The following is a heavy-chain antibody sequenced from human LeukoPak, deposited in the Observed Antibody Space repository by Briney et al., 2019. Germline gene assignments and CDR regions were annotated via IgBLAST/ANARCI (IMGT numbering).Heavy chain of an antibody. CDR2: IYYSGST. J-gene: IGHJ4*02. CDR1: GGSFSGYY. CDR3: ASSPGIAVAGMPGGDY. D-gene: IGHD6-19*01. Sequence: SETLSLTCAVYGGSFSGYYWSWIRQPPGKGLEWIGSIYYSGSTYYNPSLKSRVTISVDTSKNQFSLKLSSVTAADTAVYYCASSPGIAVAGMPGGDYWGQGTLVTVSS. V-gene: IGHV4-34*01.